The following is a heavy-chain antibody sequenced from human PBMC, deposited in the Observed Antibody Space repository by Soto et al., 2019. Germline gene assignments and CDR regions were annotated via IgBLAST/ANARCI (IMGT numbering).Heavy chain of an antibody. Sequence: GGSLRLSCAASGFTFSSYGMHWVRQAPGKGLEWVAVIWYDGSNKYYADSVKGRFTISRDNSKNTLYLQMNSLRAEDTAVYYCARDEGDWSYFDYWGQGTLVTVSS. CDR3: ARDEGDWSYFDY. J-gene: IGHJ4*02. D-gene: IGHD2-21*02. V-gene: IGHV3-33*01. CDR2: IWYDGSNK. CDR1: GFTFSSYG.